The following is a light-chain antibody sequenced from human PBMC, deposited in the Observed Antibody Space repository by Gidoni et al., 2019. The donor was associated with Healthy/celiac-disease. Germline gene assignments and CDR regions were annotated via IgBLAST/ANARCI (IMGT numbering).Light chain of an antibody. CDR1: QSISNY. CDR3: QQSYSTPYT. V-gene: IGKV1-39*01. J-gene: IGKJ2*01. CDR2: GTS. Sequence: IQMTQSPSSLSASVGDRVTITCRASQSISNYLNWYQQKPGKAPKLLIYGTSTLQSGVPSRFRGSGSGTDFTLTISSLQPGDFATYYCQQSYSTPYTFGQGTKLEIK.